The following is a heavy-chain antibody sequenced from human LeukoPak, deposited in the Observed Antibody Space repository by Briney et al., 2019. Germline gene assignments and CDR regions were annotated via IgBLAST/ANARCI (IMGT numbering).Heavy chain of an antibody. J-gene: IGHJ4*02. Sequence: GESLRLSCAASGFTFSSYAMHWVRQAPGKGREWVAVISYDGSNKYYADSVKGRFTISRDNSKTTLYLQMNSLRAEDTAVYYCARFGDGYKDYFDYWGQGTLVTVSS. CDR3: ARFGDGYKDYFDY. CDR2: ISYDGSNK. D-gene: IGHD5-24*01. CDR1: GFTFSSYA. V-gene: IGHV3-30*04.